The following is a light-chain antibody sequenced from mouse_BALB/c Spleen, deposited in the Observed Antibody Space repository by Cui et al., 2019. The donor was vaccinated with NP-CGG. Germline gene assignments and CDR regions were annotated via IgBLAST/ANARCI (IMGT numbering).Light chain of an antibody. CDR1: TGAVTTSNY. V-gene: IGLV1*01. CDR2: GTN. J-gene: IGLJ1*01. Sequence: QPFLPRESPLTTSPGETVTLTCRSSTGAVTTSNYANWVQEKPAHLFTGLIGGTNNRAPGVPARFSGSLIGDKAALTITGAQTEDEAIYFCALWYSNHWVFGGGTKLTVL. CDR3: ALWYSNHWV.